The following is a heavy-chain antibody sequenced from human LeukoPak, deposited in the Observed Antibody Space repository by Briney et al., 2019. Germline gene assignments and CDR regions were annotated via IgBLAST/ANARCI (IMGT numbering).Heavy chain of an antibody. J-gene: IGHJ4*02. D-gene: IGHD5-18*01. Sequence: PSETLSITCTVSGGSISSSSYYWGWIRQPPGKGLEWIGSIYYSGSTYYNPSLKSRVTISVDTSKNQFSLKLSSVTAADTAVYYCARRGYSSSDYWGQGTLVTVSS. V-gene: IGHV4-39*01. CDR1: GGSISSSSYY. CDR2: IYYSGST. CDR3: ARRGYSSSDY.